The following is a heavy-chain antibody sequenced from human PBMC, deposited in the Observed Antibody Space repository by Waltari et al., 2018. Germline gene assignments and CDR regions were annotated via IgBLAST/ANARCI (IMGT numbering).Heavy chain of an antibody. CDR2: INPNSGGT. CDR1: GYTFTGYY. Sequence: QVQLVQSGAEVKKPGASVKVSCKASGYTFTGYYMHWVRQAPGQGLEWMGWINPNSGGTNYSQNVQGRVTMTRDTSISTAYMELSRLRSDDTAVYYCAREGDYYDSSGYYYTFDYWGQGTLVTVSS. V-gene: IGHV1-2*02. D-gene: IGHD3-22*01. J-gene: IGHJ4*02. CDR3: AREGDYYDSSGYYYTFDY.